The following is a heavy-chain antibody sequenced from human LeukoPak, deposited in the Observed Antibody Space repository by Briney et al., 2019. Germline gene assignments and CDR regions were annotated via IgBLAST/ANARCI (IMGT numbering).Heavy chain of an antibody. Sequence: GGSLRLSCAASGFSLNNHGMHWVRQAPGKGLEWVSAIDYDGGKKYYADSVTGRFAISRDTSKNTLYLQMNTLRAEDTAVYFCVRNGGHSYAIFDYWGQGTLVTVSP. V-gene: IGHV3-33*01. D-gene: IGHD2-8*01. CDR2: IDYDGGKK. CDR3: VRNGGHSYAIFDY. CDR1: GFSLNNHG. J-gene: IGHJ4*02.